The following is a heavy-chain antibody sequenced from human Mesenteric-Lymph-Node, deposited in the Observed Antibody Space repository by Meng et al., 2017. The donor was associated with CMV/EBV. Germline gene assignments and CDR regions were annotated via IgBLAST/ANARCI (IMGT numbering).Heavy chain of an antibody. CDR2: IYYSGTT. CDR1: GGSLSSGDYY. D-gene: IGHD2-21*01. CDR3: ARDQEGYCGRDCFSRYFDF. V-gene: IGHV4-30-4*08. J-gene: IGHJ4*02. Sequence: SETLSLTCTVSGGSLSSGDYYWNWICQPPGKGLEWIGYIYYSGTTYYNPSLKSRVSMSVDTSKNQFSLKLTSVTAADTAVYYCARDQEGYCGRDCFSRYFDFWGQGSLVTVSS.